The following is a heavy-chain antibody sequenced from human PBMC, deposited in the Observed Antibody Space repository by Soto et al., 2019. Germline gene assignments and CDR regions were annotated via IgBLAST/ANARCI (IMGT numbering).Heavy chain of an antibody. V-gene: IGHV1-2*04. CDR2: INPNSGGT. Sequence: EASVKVXCKASGYTXTGYYMHWVRQXPGQGLEWMGWINPNSGGTNYAQKFQGWVTMTRDTSISTAYMELSRLRSDDTAVYYCARFDCSSTSCYSLFDYWGQGTLVTVSS. D-gene: IGHD2-2*01. CDR1: GYTXTGYY. CDR3: ARFDCSSTSCYSLFDY. J-gene: IGHJ4*02.